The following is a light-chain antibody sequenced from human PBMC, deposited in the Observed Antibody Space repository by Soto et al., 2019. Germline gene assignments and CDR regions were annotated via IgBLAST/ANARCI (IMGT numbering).Light chain of an antibody. V-gene: IGKV3-15*01. CDR2: GAS. Sequence: EIVLTQSPVTLSVSPGERATLSCRAGQSVYSNLAGYQQKPGQAPRLLIYGASTRATGIPARFSGNGFGTAFTLTIRSQEPEDFAFYYSQQYFDLPRTFGQGTKVEV. J-gene: IGKJ1*01. CDR3: QQYFDLPRT. CDR1: QSVYSN.